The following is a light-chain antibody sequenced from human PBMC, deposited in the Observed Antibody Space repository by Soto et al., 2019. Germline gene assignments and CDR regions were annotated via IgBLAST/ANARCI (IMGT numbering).Light chain of an antibody. V-gene: IGKV1-5*01. CDR1: QGISNW. J-gene: IGKJ1*01. Sequence: DIHMTQAPSPVSASVGDRVTMTCRASQGISNWLAWYQQTQVKAPNILIYDASSLESGVPSRFRGCGSGTEFTLTIRSLQPDDFATYYCQQYNSYRWTFGQGTKV. CDR2: DAS. CDR3: QQYNSYRWT.